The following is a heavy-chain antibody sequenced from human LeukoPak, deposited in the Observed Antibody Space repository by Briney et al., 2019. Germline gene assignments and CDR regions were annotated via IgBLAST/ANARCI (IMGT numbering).Heavy chain of an antibody. CDR1: GYSLSSGHY. CDR2: IYHSGSS. CDR3: ARAKNPYYYYYYMDF. J-gene: IGHJ6*03. V-gene: IGHV4-38-2*01. Sequence: SETLSPTCAVSGYSLSSGHYWAWIRQPPGKGLEYIGNIYHSGSSHYNPSLKSRVTISVDTSNNQFSLKLSSVTAADTAVYYCARAKNPYYYYYYMDFWGRGTTVTVSS.